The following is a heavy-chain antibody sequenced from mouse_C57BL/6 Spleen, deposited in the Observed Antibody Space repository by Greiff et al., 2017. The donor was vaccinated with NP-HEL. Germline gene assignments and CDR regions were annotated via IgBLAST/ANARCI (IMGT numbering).Heavy chain of an antibody. Sequence: QVQLQQPGAELVRPGTSVKLSCKASGYTFTSYWMHWVKQRPGQGLGWIGVIDPSDSYTNYNQKFKGKATFTVDTSSSTAYMQLSSLTSEDSAVYYCARSGSSLYYAMDYWGQGTSVTVSS. CDR1: GYTFTSYW. CDR3: ARSGSSLYYAMDY. J-gene: IGHJ4*01. V-gene: IGHV1-59*01. CDR2: IDPSDSYT. D-gene: IGHD1-1*01.